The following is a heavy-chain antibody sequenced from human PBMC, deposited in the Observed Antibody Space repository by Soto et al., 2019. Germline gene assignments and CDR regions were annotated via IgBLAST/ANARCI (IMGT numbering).Heavy chain of an antibody. CDR1: GFLVSNAW. J-gene: IGHJ5*01. V-gene: IGHV3-15*01. CDR3: LTDLIKLWPYDS. Sequence: GWALRVLCAASGFLVSNAWMSWVRQGPGKGLEWVARIKSQSDGGATEYAAAVKGRFTISRDDSNNAVYLQMDSLTSDDTAVYYCLTDLIKLWPYDSWGHGPQVTVSP. D-gene: IGHD3-16*01. CDR2: IKSQSDGGAT.